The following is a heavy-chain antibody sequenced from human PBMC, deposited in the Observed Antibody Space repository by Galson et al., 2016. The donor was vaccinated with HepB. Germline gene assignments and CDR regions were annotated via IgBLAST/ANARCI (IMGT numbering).Heavy chain of an antibody. J-gene: IGHJ4*02. CDR2: INQDGREM. CDR1: GFSFSNSW. V-gene: IGHV3-7*01. CDR3: ADMGATDDY. D-gene: IGHD1-26*01. Sequence: SLRLSCAASGFSFSNSWMSWVRQTPGKGLEWVANINQDGREMSYGDSVKGRFTISRDNAKKSLYLQMNSLRVEDTAVYYCADMGATDDYCGQGTLVTVSS.